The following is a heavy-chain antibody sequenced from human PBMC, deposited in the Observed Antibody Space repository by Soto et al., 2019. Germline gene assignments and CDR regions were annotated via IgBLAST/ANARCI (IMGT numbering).Heavy chain of an antibody. V-gene: IGHV4-30-4*01. CDR3: ARSMYYYGSGPFDY. CDR2: IYYSGST. Sequence: SSETLSLTCTVSGGSISSGDYYWSWIRQPPGKGLEWIGYIYYSGSTYYNPSLKSRVTISVDTSKNQFSLKLSSVTAADTAVYYCARSMYYYGSGPFDYWGQGTLVTV. J-gene: IGHJ4*02. CDR1: GGSISSGDYY. D-gene: IGHD3-10*01.